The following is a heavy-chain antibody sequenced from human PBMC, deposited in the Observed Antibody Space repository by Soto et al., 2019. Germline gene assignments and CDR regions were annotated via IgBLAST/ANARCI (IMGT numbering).Heavy chain of an antibody. D-gene: IGHD6-13*01. V-gene: IGHV1-69*06. Sequence: SVKFSCKASGGTFSSYAISWMRQAPGQGLEWMGGIIPIFGTANYAQKFQGRVTITADKSTSTAYMELSSLRSEDTAVHYCARHGSSSVDYYYGMDVWGQGTTVTVSS. CDR3: ARHGSSSVDYYYGMDV. CDR2: IIPIFGTA. J-gene: IGHJ6*02. CDR1: GGTFSSYA.